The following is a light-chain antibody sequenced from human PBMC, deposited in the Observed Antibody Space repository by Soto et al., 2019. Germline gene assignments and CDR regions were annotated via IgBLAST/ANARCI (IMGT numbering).Light chain of an antibody. V-gene: IGLV3-1*01. CDR3: QAWDSSTVV. Sequence: SYELTQPPSVSVSPGQTASITCSGDKLGDKYACWYQQKPGQSPVLVIYQDNKRPSGIPERFSGSNSGNTATLTISGTQAMDEDCYFCQAWDSSTVVFGGGTKLTVL. CDR2: QDN. CDR1: KLGDKY. J-gene: IGLJ2*01.